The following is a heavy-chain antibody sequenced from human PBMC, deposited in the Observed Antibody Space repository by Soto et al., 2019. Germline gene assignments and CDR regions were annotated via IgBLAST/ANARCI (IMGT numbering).Heavy chain of an antibody. V-gene: IGHV3-21*01. J-gene: IGHJ4*02. CDR1: GFTFSDYT. Sequence: EAQLVESGGGLVRPGGSLRLSCRASGFTFSDYTMNWVRQAPGKGLEWVSSISTRSSYIYYAPSVKGRFTISRDNAKDSLYLETNNVRADDTATYCCARDHATSDFDLWCQGTLVIVSS. CDR2: ISTRSSYI. CDR3: ARDHATSDFDL.